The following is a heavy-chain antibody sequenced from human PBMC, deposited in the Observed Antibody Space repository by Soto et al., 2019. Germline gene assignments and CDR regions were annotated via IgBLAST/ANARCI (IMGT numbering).Heavy chain of an antibody. J-gene: IGHJ4*02. CDR2: ISGGSERT. Sequence: EVQLLESGGDFVQPGGSLRLSCAASGFTFSTFAVGWVRQAPGRGLEWLSLISGGSERTYYANSVKGRFTVSRDNSKNTLYLQMNSLRVEDTAVYYCATQDFRGTTGTTWGQGTLVTVSS. CDR1: GFTFSTFA. D-gene: IGHD1-1*01. CDR3: ATQDFRGTTGTT. V-gene: IGHV3-23*01.